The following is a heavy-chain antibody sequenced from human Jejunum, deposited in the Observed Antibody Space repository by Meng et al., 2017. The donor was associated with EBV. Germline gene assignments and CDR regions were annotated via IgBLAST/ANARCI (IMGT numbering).Heavy chain of an antibody. V-gene: IGHV3-72*01. CDR1: GFTLSDYY. CDR3: AKDKRGSYDY. D-gene: IGHD1-26*01. J-gene: IGHJ4*02. CDR2: SLNKADT. Sequence: EVQLVESGGGLVQPGGSRRLSCAASGFTLSDYYMDWVRQAPGKGLEWVGRSLNKADTHYAASVRGRFTISRDDSKNSLYLQMNSLKTEDTAVYYCAKDKRGSYDYWGQGTLVTVSS.